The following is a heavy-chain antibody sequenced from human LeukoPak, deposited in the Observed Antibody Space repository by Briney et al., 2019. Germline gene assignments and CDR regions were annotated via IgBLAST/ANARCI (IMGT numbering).Heavy chain of an antibody. V-gene: IGHV3-30*18. D-gene: IGHD3-22*01. CDR1: GFTFSSYG. Sequence: GGSLRLSCAASGFTFSSYGMNWVRQAPGKGLEWVAVISYDGSNKYYADSVKGRFTISRDNSKNTLYLQMNSLRAEDTAVYYCANCPYYYDSSGLDYWGQGTLVTVSS. J-gene: IGHJ4*02. CDR2: ISYDGSNK. CDR3: ANCPYYYDSSGLDY.